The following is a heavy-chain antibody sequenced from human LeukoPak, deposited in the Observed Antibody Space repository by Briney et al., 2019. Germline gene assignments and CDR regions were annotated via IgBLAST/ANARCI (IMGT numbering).Heavy chain of an antibody. CDR1: GFTFSSYG. J-gene: IGHJ4*02. V-gene: IGHV3-30*02. CDR3: AKELDTAMDPQYYFDY. D-gene: IGHD5-18*01. Sequence: GGSLRLSCAASGFTFSSYGMHWVRQAPGKGLEWVAFIRYDGSNKYYADSVKGRFTISRDNSKNTLYLQMNSLRAEDTAVYYCAKELDTAMDPQYYFDYWGPGTLVTVSS. CDR2: IRYDGSNK.